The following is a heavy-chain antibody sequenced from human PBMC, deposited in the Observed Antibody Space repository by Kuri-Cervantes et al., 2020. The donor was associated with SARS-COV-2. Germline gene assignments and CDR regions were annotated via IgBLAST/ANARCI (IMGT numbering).Heavy chain of an antibody. CDR1: GFTFSSYA. D-gene: IGHD1-26*01. V-gene: IGHV3-23*01. Sequence: LSLTCAASGFTFSSYAMSCVSQAPGEGLEWVSAISGSGGSTYYADSVKGRFTISRDNSKNTTYLQMNSLRAEDTAVYYCAKGIVGATDSDYWGQGTLVTVSS. CDR3: AKGIVGATDSDY. J-gene: IGHJ4*02. CDR2: ISGSGGST.